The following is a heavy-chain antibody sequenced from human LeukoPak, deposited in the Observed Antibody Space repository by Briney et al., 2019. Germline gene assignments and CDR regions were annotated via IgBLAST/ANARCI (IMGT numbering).Heavy chain of an antibody. D-gene: IGHD6-19*01. CDR3: ANRPAYSSGWYGHYFDY. CDR1: GGTFSSYA. J-gene: IGHJ4*02. CDR2: IIPIFGTA. Sequence: SVKVSCKASGGTFSSYAISWVRQAPGQGLEWMGGIIPIFGTANYAQKFQGRVTITADESTSTAYMELSSLRSEDTAVYYCANRPAYSSGWYGHYFDYWGQGTLVTVSS. V-gene: IGHV1-69*13.